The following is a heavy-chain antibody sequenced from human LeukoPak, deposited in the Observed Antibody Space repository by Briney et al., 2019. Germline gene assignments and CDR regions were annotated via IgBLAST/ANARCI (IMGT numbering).Heavy chain of an antibody. CDR2: IRYDGSNK. J-gene: IGHJ5*02. Sequence: GGSLRLSCAASGFTFSSYGMHWVRQAPGKGLEWVAFIRYDGSNKYYADSVKGRFTISRDNSKNTLYLQMNSLRAEDTAVYYCARGRYGDYVLWFDPWGQGTLVTVSS. CDR1: GFTFSSYG. D-gene: IGHD4-17*01. CDR3: ARGRYGDYVLWFDP. V-gene: IGHV3-30*02.